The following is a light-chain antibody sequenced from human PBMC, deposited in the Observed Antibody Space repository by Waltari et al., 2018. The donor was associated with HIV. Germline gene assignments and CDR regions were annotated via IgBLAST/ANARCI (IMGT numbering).Light chain of an antibody. J-gene: IGLJ1*01. V-gene: IGLV3-25*03. CDR2: KDS. Sequence: SYELTQPPSVSVSPGQTARITCSGGACPKHYDYWYQQKPGQAPVLLIYKDSERPSGIPERFSGSSSGTTVTLTISGVQAEDEADYYCQSADSSGTLYFFGTGTKVTVL. CDR3: QSADSSGTLYF. CDR1: ACPKHY.